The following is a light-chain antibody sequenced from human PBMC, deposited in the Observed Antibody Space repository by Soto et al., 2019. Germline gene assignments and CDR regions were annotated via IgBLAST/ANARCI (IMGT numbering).Light chain of an antibody. CDR2: ASS. J-gene: IGKJ5*01. V-gene: IGKV3-20*01. CDR1: QSRGSNF. CDR3: QLYGISPH. Sequence: IVVTQSPCTLSLSQGERATLSCKTSQSRGSNFLAWYQHKPGQAPRLLIYASSNRATGIPDRFSGSASGTDFTLTINRLEPEDFAVYYCQLYGISPHFGQGTRLEI.